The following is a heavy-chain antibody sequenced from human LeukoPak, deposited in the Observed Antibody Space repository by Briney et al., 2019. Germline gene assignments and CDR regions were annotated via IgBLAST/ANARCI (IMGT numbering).Heavy chain of an antibody. CDR1: GGSVSSGSYY. Sequence: SETLSLTCTVSGGSVSSGSYYWSWIRQPPGKGLEWIGYIYYSGSTNYNPSLKSRVTISVDTSKNQFSLKLSSVTAADTAVYYCVRELVVPAARRSNNWFDPWGQGTLVTVSS. CDR2: IYYSGST. J-gene: IGHJ5*02. D-gene: IGHD2-2*01. V-gene: IGHV4-61*01. CDR3: VRELVVPAARRSNNWFDP.